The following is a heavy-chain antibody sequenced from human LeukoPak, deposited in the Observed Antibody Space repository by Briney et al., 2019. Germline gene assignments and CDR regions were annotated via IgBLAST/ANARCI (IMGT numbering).Heavy chain of an antibody. CDR3: ARRRRGTGDAFDI. CDR2: IFPADSDH. Sequence: GESLKISCQASGYSFLSYWIGWVRQMRGKGIEWVGIIFPADSDHGYGPSFHGQVNFSADKSINPAYLQWASLEASDTAMYYCARRRRGTGDAFDIWGQGTMVSVSS. J-gene: IGHJ3*02. CDR1: GYSFLSYW. D-gene: IGHD1-7*01. V-gene: IGHV5-51*01.